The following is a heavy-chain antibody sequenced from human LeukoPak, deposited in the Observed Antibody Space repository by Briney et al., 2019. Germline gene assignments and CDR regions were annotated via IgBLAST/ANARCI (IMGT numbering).Heavy chain of an antibody. Sequence: PSETLSLTCAVYGGSFSGYYWSWIRQPPGKVLEWIGEINHSGSTNYNPSLKSRVTISVDTSKNQFSLQLSSVTAADTAVYYCARDRYYYGSGSYFYWGQGTLVTVSS. CDR1: GGSFSGYY. CDR3: ARDRYYYGSGSYFY. CDR2: INHSGST. V-gene: IGHV4-34*01. D-gene: IGHD3-10*01. J-gene: IGHJ4*02.